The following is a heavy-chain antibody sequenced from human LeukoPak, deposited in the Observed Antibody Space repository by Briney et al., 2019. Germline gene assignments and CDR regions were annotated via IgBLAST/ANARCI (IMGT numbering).Heavy chain of an antibody. CDR3: ARTVGALDAFDI. V-gene: IGHV3-66*02. CDR2: IYSGGST. J-gene: IGHJ3*02. Sequence: PGGSLRLSCAASGFTISSNYMSWVRQAPGKGLGWVSVIYSGGSTYYADSVKGRFTISRDNSKNTLYLQMNSLRAEDTAVYYCARTVGALDAFDIWGQGTMVTVSS. CDR1: GFTISSNY. D-gene: IGHD1-26*01.